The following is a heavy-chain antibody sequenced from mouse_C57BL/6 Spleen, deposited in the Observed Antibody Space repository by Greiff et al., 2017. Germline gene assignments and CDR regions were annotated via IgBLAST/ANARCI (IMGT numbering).Heavy chain of an antibody. Sequence: EVQLVESGPGLVKPSQSLSLTCSVTGYSITSGYYWNWIRQFPGNKLEWMGYISYDGSNNYNPSLKNRISITRDTSKNQFFLKLNSVTTEDTATYYCARDDYGSSYSWYFDVWGTGTTVTVSS. CDR1: GYSITSGYY. CDR3: ARDDYGSSYSWYFDV. D-gene: IGHD1-1*01. J-gene: IGHJ1*03. CDR2: ISYDGSN. V-gene: IGHV3-6*01.